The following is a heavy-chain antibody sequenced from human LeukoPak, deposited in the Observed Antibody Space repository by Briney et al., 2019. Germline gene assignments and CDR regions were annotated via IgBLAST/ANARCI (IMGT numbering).Heavy chain of an antibody. V-gene: IGHV4-38-2*02. D-gene: IGHD6-13*01. Sequence: SETLSLTCAVYGGSFSSYYWGWIRQPPGKGLEWIGSIYRSGNTYYNPSLKSRLTISVDTSKNQFSLKLTSLTAADTAVYFCAKDWGSTWYRGFFDSWGQGTLVTVSS. CDR1: GGSFSSYY. CDR2: IYRSGNT. CDR3: AKDWGSTWYRGFFDS. J-gene: IGHJ4*02.